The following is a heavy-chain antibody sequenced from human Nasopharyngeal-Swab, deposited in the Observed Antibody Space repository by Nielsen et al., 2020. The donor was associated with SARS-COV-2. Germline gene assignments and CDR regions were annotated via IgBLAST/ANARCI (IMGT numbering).Heavy chain of an antibody. Sequence: KVSCKASGYRFAAYWIGWVRQMPGKGLEWMGIFYPGDSQTRYSPSFQGQVTIAVDMSITTAYLQWSSLKASDTAMYYCATPVGSSEKYAFEVWGQGTMVTVSS. V-gene: IGHV5-51*01. J-gene: IGHJ3*01. CDR2: FYPGDSQT. CDR1: GYRFAAYW. CDR3: ATPVGSSEKYAFEV. D-gene: IGHD2-15*01.